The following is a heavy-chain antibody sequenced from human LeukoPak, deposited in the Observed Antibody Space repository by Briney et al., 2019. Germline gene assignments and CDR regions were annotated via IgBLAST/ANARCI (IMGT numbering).Heavy chain of an antibody. CDR2: INHSGST. Sequence: PSETLSLTCAVYGGSFSGYYWSWIRQPPGKGLEWIGVINHSGSTNYNPSLKSRVTTSVDTSKNQFSLKLSSVTAADTAVYYCARGFGERRFGTRSRGYNWFDPWGQGTLVTVSS. D-gene: IGHD3-16*01. J-gene: IGHJ5*02. V-gene: IGHV4-34*01. CDR1: GGSFSGYY. CDR3: ARGFGERRFGTRSRGYNWFDP.